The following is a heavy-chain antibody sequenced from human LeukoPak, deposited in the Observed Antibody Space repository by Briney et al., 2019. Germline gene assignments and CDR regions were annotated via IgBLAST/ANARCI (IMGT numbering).Heavy chain of an antibody. CDR1: GYTFTGYY. J-gene: IGHJ6*02. Sequence: GASVKVFCKASGYTFTGYYMHWVRQAPGQGLEWMGWINPNSGGTNYAQKFQGRVTMTRDTSISTAYMELSRLRSDDTAVYYCARDLGGTMVRGAPYYYGMDVWGQGTTVTVSS. D-gene: IGHD3-10*01. CDR3: ARDLGGTMVRGAPYYYGMDV. CDR2: INPNSGGT. V-gene: IGHV1-2*02.